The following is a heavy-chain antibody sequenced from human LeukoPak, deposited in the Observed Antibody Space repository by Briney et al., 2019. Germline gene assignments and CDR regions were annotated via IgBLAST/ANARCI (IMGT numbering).Heavy chain of an antibody. CDR2: INPSGGST. D-gene: IGHD2-2*03. CDR1: GYTFTSYY. Sequence: ASVTVSCTASGYTFTSYYMHWVRQAPGQGLEWMGIINPSGGSTSYAQKFQGRVTMTRDTSTSTVYMELSSLRSEDTAVYYCARDRQDGYCSSTSCYGFDYWGQGTLVTVSS. V-gene: IGHV1-46*01. J-gene: IGHJ4*02. CDR3: ARDRQDGYCSSTSCYGFDY.